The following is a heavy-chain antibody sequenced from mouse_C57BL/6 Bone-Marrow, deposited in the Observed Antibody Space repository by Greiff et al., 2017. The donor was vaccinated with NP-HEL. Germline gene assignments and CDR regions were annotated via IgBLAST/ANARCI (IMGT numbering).Heavy chain of an antibody. D-gene: IGHD1-1*01. CDR2: IDPETGGT. J-gene: IGHJ3*01. CDR1: GYSFPDYE. Sequence: QVQLQQSGAELVRPGASVTLSCKASGYSFPDYEMHWVKQTPVHGLEWIGAIDPETGGTAYNQKFKGKATLTADKSSSTAHMELRSLTSEDSAIYYCKRSPGSLFAYWGQGTLVTVSA. CDR3: KRSPGSLFAY. V-gene: IGHV1-15*01.